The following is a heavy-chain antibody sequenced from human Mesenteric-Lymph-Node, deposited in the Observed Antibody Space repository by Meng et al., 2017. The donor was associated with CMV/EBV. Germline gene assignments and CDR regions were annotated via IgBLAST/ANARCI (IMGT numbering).Heavy chain of an antibody. CDR3: ARIRGSSVVDY. CDR1: GGSISSYY. V-gene: IGHV4-59*01. Sequence: SETLSLTCTVSGGSISSYYWSWIRQPPGKGLEWIGCIYHSGSTNYTPSLKSRVTVSIDTSKKQFSLKLSSVTAADTAVYYCARIRGSSVVDYWGQGTLVTVSS. CDR2: IYHSGST. D-gene: IGHD6-6*01. J-gene: IGHJ4*02.